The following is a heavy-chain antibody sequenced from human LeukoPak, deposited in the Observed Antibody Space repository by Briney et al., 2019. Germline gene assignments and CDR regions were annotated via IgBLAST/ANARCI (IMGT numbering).Heavy chain of an antibody. D-gene: IGHD5-18*01. J-gene: IGHJ6*03. Sequence: PGGSLRLSCAASGFTFSSYSMNWVRQAPGKGLEWVSSISSSSSYIYYADSVKGRFTISRDNAKNSLYLQMNSLRAEDTAVYYCARPGLDKQLWLDYYYYYYMDVWGKGTTVTVSS. CDR1: GFTFSSYS. V-gene: IGHV3-21*01. CDR2: ISSSSSYI. CDR3: ARPGLDKQLWLDYYYYYYMDV.